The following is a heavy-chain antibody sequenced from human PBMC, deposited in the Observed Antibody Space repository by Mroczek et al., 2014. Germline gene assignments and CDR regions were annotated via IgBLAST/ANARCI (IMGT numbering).Heavy chain of an antibody. J-gene: IGHJ3*02. V-gene: IGHV1-46*03. D-gene: IGHD1-26*01. Sequence: QVQLQESGAEVKKPGASVKVSCKASGYTFTSYYMHWVRQAPGQGLEWMGIINPSGGSTSYAQKFQGRVTMTRDTSTSTVYMELSSLRSEDTAVYYCARAIGSFDAFDIWGPRDNGHRLF. CDR1: GYTFTSYY. CDR2: INPSGGST. CDR3: ARAIGSFDAFDI.